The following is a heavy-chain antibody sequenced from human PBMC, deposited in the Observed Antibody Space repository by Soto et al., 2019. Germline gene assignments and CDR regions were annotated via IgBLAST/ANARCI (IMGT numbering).Heavy chain of an antibody. D-gene: IGHD3-10*01. CDR3: ARDEETGQSGFFDS. J-gene: IGHJ4*02. V-gene: IGHV4-59*12. Sequence: SETLSLTCSVSGVSISTYFWIWIRQPPGKGLEWIAIIYPSGKTNYNPSLKSRVTISVDTSNNQFSLKLSSVSAADTAVYYCARDEETGQSGFFDSWGQGTLVTVSS. CDR1: GVSISTYF. CDR2: IYPSGKT.